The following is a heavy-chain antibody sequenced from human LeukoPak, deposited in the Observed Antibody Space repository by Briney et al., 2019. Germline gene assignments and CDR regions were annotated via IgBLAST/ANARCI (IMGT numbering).Heavy chain of an antibody. CDR1: GYTFTGYY. V-gene: IGHV1-2*02. D-gene: IGHD3-3*01. CDR2: INPNSGGT. Sequence: ASVKVSCKASGYTFTGYYMHWVRQAPGQGLEWMGWINPNSGGTNYAQKFQGRVTMTRDTSISTAYMELSRLRSDDTAVYYCARGFLEGSYYFDYWGQGTLVTVSS. J-gene: IGHJ4*02. CDR3: ARGFLEGSYYFDY.